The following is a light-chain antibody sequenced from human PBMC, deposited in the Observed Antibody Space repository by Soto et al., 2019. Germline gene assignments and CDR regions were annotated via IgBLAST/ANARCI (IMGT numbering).Light chain of an antibody. CDR2: GAS. CDR3: QQYGSSPPIT. Sequence: ELVMTQSPATLSVSTGERATLSCRASQSVSSSYLAWYQQKPGQAPRLLIYGASSRATGIPDRFSGSGSGTDFTLTISRLEPEDFAVYYCQQYGSSPPITFGQGTRLEIK. V-gene: IGKV3-20*01. J-gene: IGKJ5*01. CDR1: QSVSSSY.